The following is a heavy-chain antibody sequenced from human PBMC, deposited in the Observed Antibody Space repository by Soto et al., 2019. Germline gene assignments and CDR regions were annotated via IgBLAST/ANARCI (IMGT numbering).Heavy chain of an antibody. CDR1: GGSISSGDYY. D-gene: IGHD2-15*01. CDR2: IYYSGST. CDR3: ARYCSGGSCYEGRSSLFDY. V-gene: IGHV4-30-4*01. Sequence: PSETLSLTCTVSGGSISSGDYYLSWIRQPPGKGLEWIGYIYYSGSTYYNPSLKSRVTISVDTSKNQFSLKLSSVTAADTAVYYCARYCSGGSCYEGRSSLFDYWGQGTLVTVSS. J-gene: IGHJ4*02.